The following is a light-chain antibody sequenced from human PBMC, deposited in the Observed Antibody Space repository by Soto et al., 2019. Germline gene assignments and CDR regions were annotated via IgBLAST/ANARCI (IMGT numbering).Light chain of an antibody. CDR1: SSDVGGYNY. J-gene: IGLJ2*01. V-gene: IGLV2-14*01. CDR3: RSYTSSSTHVV. CDR2: DVS. Sequence: QSALTQPASVSGSPGQSITISCTGTSSDVGGYNYVSWYQQHPGKAPKLMIYDVSNRPSGVSNRFSGSKSGNTAPLTISGLQPEDEADYYCRSYTSSSTHVVFGGGTKLTVL.